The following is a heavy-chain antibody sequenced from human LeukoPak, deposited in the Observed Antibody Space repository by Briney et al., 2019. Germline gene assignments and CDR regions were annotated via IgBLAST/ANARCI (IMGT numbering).Heavy chain of an antibody. Sequence: GGSLRLSCAASGFTVSSNAMTWVRQAPGKGLEWVSTIYGGGSTYYADSVKGRFTISRDNSKNTLYLQMDSLRAEDTAVYYCAKSADTITMIPSAPWGQGTLVTVSS. CDR2: IYGGGST. CDR3: AKSADTITMIPSAP. J-gene: IGHJ5*02. CDR1: GFTVSSNA. V-gene: IGHV3-53*01. D-gene: IGHD3-22*01.